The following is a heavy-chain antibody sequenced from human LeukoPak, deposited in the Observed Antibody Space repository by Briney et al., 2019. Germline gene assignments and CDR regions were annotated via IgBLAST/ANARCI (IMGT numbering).Heavy chain of an antibody. D-gene: IGHD3-10*01. J-gene: IGHJ5*02. V-gene: IGHV4-39*07. CDR3: ARGLNYYGSGSYYSDP. CDR1: GDSIRSTYYY. CDR2: IYYSGST. Sequence: SETLSLTCTVSGDSIRSTYYYWGWIRQPPGKGLEWIGSIYYSGSTYYNPSLKSRVTISVDTSKNQFSLKLSSVTAADTAVYSCARGLNYYGSGSYYSDPWGQGTLVVVSS.